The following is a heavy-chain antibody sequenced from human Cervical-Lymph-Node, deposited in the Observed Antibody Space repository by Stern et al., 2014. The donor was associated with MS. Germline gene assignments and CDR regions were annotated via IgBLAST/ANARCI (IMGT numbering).Heavy chain of an antibody. D-gene: IGHD2-2*01. Sequence: VHLAQSGSEVKKPGESLKISCKGSGYSFTTYWIGWVRQMPGKGLEWRGLINPGDSDTRYSPPFHSQGTIQANDTLNTDTRYGSSLKASDTAMYYCARRHCSSRRCGWFDPWGQGTLVTVSS. J-gene: IGHJ5*02. CDR1: GYSFTTYW. V-gene: IGHV5-51*01. CDR3: ARRHCSSRRCGWFDP. CDR2: INPGDSDT.